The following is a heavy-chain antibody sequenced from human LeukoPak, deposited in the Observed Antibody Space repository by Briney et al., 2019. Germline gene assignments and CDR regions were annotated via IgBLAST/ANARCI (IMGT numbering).Heavy chain of an antibody. CDR3: ARTSTLAAAPAGAFDI. D-gene: IGHD6-13*01. CDR1: GFTFSSYS. CDR2: ISSSSSYI. Sequence: PGGSLRLSCAASGFTFSSYSMNWVRQAPGKGLEWVSSISSSSSYIYYADSVKGRFTISRDNAKNSLYLQMNSLRAEDTAVYYCARTSTLAAAPAGAFDIWGQGTMVTVSS. J-gene: IGHJ3*02. V-gene: IGHV3-21*01.